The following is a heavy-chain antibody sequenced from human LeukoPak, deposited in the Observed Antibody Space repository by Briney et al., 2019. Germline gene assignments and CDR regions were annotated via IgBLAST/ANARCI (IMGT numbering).Heavy chain of an antibody. V-gene: IGHV3-23*01. CDR2: ISGSGGST. Sequence: GGSLRLSCAASGFTFSSYGMSWVRQAPGKGLEWVSAISGSGGSTYYADSVKGRFTISRDNAKNSLYLQMNSLRAEDTAVYYCASLSYYYDSSGYLEYFQHWGQGTLVTVSS. J-gene: IGHJ1*01. CDR1: GFTFSSYG. D-gene: IGHD3-22*01. CDR3: ASLSYYYDSSGYLEYFQH.